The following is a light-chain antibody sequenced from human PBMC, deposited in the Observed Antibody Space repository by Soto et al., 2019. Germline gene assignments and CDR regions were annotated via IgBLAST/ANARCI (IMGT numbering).Light chain of an antibody. CDR1: QSIRNW. CDR3: QQYDSYSWT. Sequence: DIQMTQSPSTLSASVGDRVTITCRASQSIRNWLAWYQQKPGKAPRLLIYDASNLQSGVPSRFSGRGSGTEFTLTISSLQPDDVATYHCQQYDSYSWTFGQGTKVDMK. J-gene: IGKJ1*01. CDR2: DAS. V-gene: IGKV1-5*01.